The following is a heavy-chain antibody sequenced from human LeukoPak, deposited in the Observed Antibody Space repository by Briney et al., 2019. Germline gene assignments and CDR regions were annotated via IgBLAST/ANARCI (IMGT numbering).Heavy chain of an antibody. CDR3: AREGTGTTNDAFDI. CDR2: INPKNGVT. Sequence: ASVKVSCKAAGYIFTDYYIHWVRQAPGQGPGWMGWINPKNGVTNFPRRVQGRVTMTRDTSTSTAYMDLSRLTFDDTAVYFCAREGTGTTNDAFDIWGQGTVVTISS. J-gene: IGHJ3*02. D-gene: IGHD1-1*01. CDR1: GYIFTDYY. V-gene: IGHV1-2*02.